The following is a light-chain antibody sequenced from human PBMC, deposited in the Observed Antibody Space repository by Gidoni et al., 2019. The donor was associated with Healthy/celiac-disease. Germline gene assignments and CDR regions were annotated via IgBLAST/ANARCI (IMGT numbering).Light chain of an antibody. CDR2: AAS. V-gene: IGKV1-39*01. CDR1: QSISSY. J-gene: IGKJ5*01. CDR3: QQSYSTPIT. Sequence: PMTQSPSSLSASVGDRVTITCRASQSISSYLNWYQQKPGKAPKLLIYAASSLQSGVPSRFSGSGSGTDFTLTISSLQPEDFATYYCQQSYSTPITFGQGTRLEIK.